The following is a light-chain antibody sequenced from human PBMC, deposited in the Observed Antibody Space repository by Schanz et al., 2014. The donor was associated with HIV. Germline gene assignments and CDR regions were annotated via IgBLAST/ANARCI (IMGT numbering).Light chain of an antibody. Sequence: EIVLTQSPATLSLSPGERATLSCRASQSVSSYLAWYQHKPGQAPRLLIFGASNRATGIPDRFSGGVSGTDFTLTISRVEPEDYAVYYCQQYGSSPWTFGQGTRVDVK. CDR3: QQYGSSPWT. CDR2: GAS. J-gene: IGKJ1*01. CDR1: QSVSSY. V-gene: IGKV3-20*01.